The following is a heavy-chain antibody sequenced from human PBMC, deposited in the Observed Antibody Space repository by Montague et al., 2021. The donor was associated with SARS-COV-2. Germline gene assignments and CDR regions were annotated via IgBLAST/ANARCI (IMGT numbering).Heavy chain of an antibody. CDR2: IDRDDDK. Sequence: ALVKPTQTLTLTCTFSGFSLSTSGMCVSWIRQPPGKALEWLALIDRDDDKYYSTSLKTRLTISKDTSKNQVVLTMTNMDPVDTATYYCARIRDYDILTGSYSGFDYWGQGTLVTVSS. D-gene: IGHD3-9*01. J-gene: IGHJ4*02. CDR1: GFSLSTSGMC. CDR3: ARIRDYDILTGSYSGFDY. V-gene: IGHV2-70*01.